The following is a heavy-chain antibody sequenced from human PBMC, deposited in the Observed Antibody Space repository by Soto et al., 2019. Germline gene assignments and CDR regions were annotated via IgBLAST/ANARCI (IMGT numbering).Heavy chain of an antibody. D-gene: IGHD1-26*01. CDR3: AKAEKWELLTYYFDD. V-gene: IGHV3-9*01. CDR1: GFTFDDYA. J-gene: IGHJ4*02. CDR2: ISWNSGSI. Sequence: GGSLRLSCAASGFTFDDYAMHWVRQAPGKGLEWVSGISWNSGSIGYADSVKGRFTISRDNAKNSLYLQMNSLRAEDTALYYCAKAEKWELLTYYFDDWGQGTQVTVSS.